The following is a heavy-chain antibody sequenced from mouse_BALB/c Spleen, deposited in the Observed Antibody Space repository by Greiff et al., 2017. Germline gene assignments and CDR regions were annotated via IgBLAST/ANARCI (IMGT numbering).Heavy chain of an antibody. CDR3: ARGPRSWFAY. Sequence: EVQVVESGAELVKPGASVKLSCTASGFNIKDTYMHWVKQRPEQGLEWIGRIDPANGNTKYDPKFQGKATITADTSSNTAYLQLSSLTSEDTAVYYCARGPRSWFAYWGQGTLVTVSA. CDR2: IDPANGNT. J-gene: IGHJ3*01. V-gene: IGHV14-3*02. CDR1: GFNIKDTY.